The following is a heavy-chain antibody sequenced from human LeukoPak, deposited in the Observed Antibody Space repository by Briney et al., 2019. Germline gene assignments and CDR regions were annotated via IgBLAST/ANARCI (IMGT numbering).Heavy chain of an antibody. J-gene: IGHJ4*02. CDR2: MNPNSGNT. V-gene: IGHV1-8*01. D-gene: IGHD3-22*01. CDR1: GYTLTSND. Sequence: GASVKVSCKASGYTLTSNDINWVRQATGQGLEWMGWMNPNSGNTGYAQKFQGRVTMTRNTSINTAYMELSSLRSEDTALYYCARGRAYSSGPGFDYWAQGTLVTVSS. CDR3: ARGRAYSSGPGFDY.